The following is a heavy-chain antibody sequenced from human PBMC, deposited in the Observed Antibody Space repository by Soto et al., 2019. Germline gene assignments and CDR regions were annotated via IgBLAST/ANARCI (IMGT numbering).Heavy chain of an antibody. D-gene: IGHD3-22*01. CDR1: GGTFSSYT. CDR2: IIPILGIA. J-gene: IGHJ4*02. Sequence: SVKVSCKASGGTFSSYTISWVRQAPGQGLEWMGRIIPILGIAKYAQKFQGRVTITADKSTSTAYMELSSLRSEDTAVYYCARGLHYDSVSLDDYWGQGTLVTVSS. CDR3: ARGLHYDSVSLDDY. V-gene: IGHV1-69*02.